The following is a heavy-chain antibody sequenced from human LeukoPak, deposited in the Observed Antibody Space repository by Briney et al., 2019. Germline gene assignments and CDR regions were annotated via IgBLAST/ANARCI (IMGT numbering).Heavy chain of an antibody. V-gene: IGHV3-48*03. D-gene: IGHD5-18*01. CDR2: ISGSGSTI. CDR3: ARVRSGYSHENYFDY. CDR1: GFTFSNYE. Sequence: PGGSLRLSCAASGFTFSNYEMNWVRQAPGKGREWVSYISGSGSTIYYADSVKGRFTISRDNAKDSLYLQMNSLGAEDTAVYYCARVRSGYSHENYFDYWGQGTLVTVSS. J-gene: IGHJ4*02.